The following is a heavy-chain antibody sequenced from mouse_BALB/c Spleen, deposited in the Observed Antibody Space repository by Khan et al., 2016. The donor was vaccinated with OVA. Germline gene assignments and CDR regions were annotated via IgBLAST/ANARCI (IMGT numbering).Heavy chain of an antibody. CDR2: ISTYNGNT. CDR3: AKDWAAWFAY. CDR1: GYTLTDYA. D-gene: IGHD4-1*01. V-gene: IGHV1S137*01. J-gene: IGHJ3*01. Sequence: VQLQESGPEVVRPGVSVKISCKGSGYTLTDYAMHWVKQSHAKSLEWIGVISTYNGNTTYNPKFKGKATLTVDKSSSTAYMELARLTSADSAIYYCAKDWAAWFAYWGQGTLVTVSA.